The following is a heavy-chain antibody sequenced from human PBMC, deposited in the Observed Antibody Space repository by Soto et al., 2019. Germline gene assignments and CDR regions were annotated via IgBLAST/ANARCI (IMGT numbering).Heavy chain of an antibody. CDR1: GYTFTDYA. D-gene: IGHD2-15*01. V-gene: IGHV1-3*01. CDR3: AREGAHYTPLDH. Sequence: GASVKVSCKASGYTFTDYAIHWVRQAPGQGPEWMGWINVGNGNTGYSRKFQGRVTNARDMSASTAYIEVTSLTSEDTAIYYCAREGAHYTPLDHWGQGTLVTVSS. J-gene: IGHJ4*02. CDR2: INVGNGNT.